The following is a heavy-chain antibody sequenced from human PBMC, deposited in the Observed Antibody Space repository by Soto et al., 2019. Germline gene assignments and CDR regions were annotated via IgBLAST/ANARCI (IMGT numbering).Heavy chain of an antibody. D-gene: IGHD3-22*01. CDR1: GYTFTGYY. J-gene: IGHJ4*02. V-gene: IGHV1-2*02. CDR2: INPNNGGT. Sequence: ASVKVSCKASGYTFTGYYMHWVRQAPGQGIEWMGWINPNNGGTNYAQKFQGRVTMTRDTTISTAYMDLSRLRSDDTAVYYCARVFRYYYDSSGYFEGNYYFDYWGQGTLVTVSS. CDR3: ARVFRYYYDSSGYFEGNYYFDY.